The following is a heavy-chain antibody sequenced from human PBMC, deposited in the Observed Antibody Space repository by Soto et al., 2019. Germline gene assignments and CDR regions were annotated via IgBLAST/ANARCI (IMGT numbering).Heavy chain of an antibody. CDR2: IKQDGSEK. CDR1: GFTSSSYW. V-gene: IGHV3-7*01. D-gene: IGHD6-19*01. Sequence: GGSLRLSCAASGFTSSSYWMSWVRQAPGKGLEWVANIKQDGSEKYSVDSVKSRFTISRDNAKNSLYLQMNSLRDEDTAVYYCARDRIAVAGDFDYWGQGTLVTVSS. J-gene: IGHJ4*02. CDR3: ARDRIAVAGDFDY.